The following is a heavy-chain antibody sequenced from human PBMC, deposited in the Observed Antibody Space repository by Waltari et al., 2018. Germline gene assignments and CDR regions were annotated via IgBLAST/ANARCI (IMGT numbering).Heavy chain of an antibody. V-gene: IGHV1-3*01. CDR1: GYTFTSYA. D-gene: IGHD2-2*01. CDR3: ARARRYCSSTSCPDRWFDP. CDR2: INAGNGNT. Sequence: QVQLVQSGAEVKKPGASVKVSCKASGYTFTSYAMHWVRQAPGQRLEWMGGINAGNGNTKYSQKFQGRVTITRDTSASTAYMELSSLRSEDTAVYYCARARRYCSSTSCPDRWFDPWGQVTLVTVSS. J-gene: IGHJ5*02.